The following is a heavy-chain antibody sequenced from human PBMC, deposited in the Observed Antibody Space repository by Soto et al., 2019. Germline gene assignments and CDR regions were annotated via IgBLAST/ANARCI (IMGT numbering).Heavy chain of an antibody. V-gene: IGHV3-30*18. CDR2: MSYDGSKT. J-gene: IGHJ4*02. D-gene: IGHD3-9*01. CDR1: GFTFSSYA. Sequence: GGSLRLSCAASGFTFSSYAMHWVRQAPGKGLEWVAFMSYDGSKTYYADSVKGRFTISRDNSKNTVYLQMNSLRAEDTAVYYCAKGGYHDMLTGIGPFDYWGQGTLVTVSS. CDR3: AKGGYHDMLTGIGPFDY.